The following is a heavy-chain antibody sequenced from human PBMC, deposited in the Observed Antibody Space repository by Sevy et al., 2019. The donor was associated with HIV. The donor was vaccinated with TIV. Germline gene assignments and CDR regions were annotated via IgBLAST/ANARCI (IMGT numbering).Heavy chain of an antibody. V-gene: IGHV3-15*01. CDR3: TTGVLVAREGEHPFDI. J-gene: IGHJ3*02. D-gene: IGHD2-15*01. CDR2: IKSKTDGGTT. CDR1: GFTFTNAW. Sequence: GGSLRLSCAASGFTFTNAWMNWVRQAPGKGLQWVGRIKSKTDGGTTDYAAPVKGRFTISRDDSKNTLYLQMNSLKTDDTAVYCCTTGVLVAREGEHPFDIWGQGTMVTVSS.